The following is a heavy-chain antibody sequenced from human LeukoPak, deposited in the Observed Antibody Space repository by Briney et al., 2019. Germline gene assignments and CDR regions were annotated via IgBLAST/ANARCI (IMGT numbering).Heavy chain of an antibody. CDR3: ARHLQPDYYYSYYMDV. D-gene: IGHD4-11*01. J-gene: IGHJ6*03. Sequence: GESLKISCKGSGYSFTSYWIGCVRQMPGKGLEWMGIIYPGDSDTRYSPSFQGQVTISADKSISTAYLQWSSLKASDTAMYYCARHLQPDYYYSYYMDVWGNGTTVTVSS. V-gene: IGHV5-51*01. CDR2: IYPGDSDT. CDR1: GYSFTSYW.